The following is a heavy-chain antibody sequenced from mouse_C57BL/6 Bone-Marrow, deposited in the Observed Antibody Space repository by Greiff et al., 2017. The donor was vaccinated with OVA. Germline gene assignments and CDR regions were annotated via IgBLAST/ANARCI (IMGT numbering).Heavy chain of an antibody. D-gene: IGHD1-1*01. Sequence: QVQLQQPGAELVMPGASVKLSCKASGYTFTSYWMHWVKQRPGQGLEWIGEIDPSDSYTNYNQKFKGKSTLTVDKSSSTAYMQLSSLTSEDSAVYYCAREYYVISSWFAYWGQGTLVTVSA. V-gene: IGHV1-69*01. CDR2: IDPSDSYT. J-gene: IGHJ3*01. CDR3: AREYYVISSWFAY. CDR1: GYTFTSYW.